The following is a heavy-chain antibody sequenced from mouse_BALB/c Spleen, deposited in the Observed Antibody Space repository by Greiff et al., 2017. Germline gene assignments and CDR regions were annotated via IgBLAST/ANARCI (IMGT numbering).Heavy chain of an antibody. V-gene: IGHV5-4*02. Sequence: EVKLMESGGGLVKPGGSLKLSCAASGFTFSDYYMYWVRQTPEKRLEWVATISDGGSYTYYPDSVKGRFTISRDNAKNNLYLQMSSLKSEDTAMYYCARDNYRYEAWFAYWGQGTLVTVSA. CDR2: ISDGGSYT. CDR1: GFTFSDYY. CDR3: ARDNYRYEAWFAY. D-gene: IGHD2-14*01. J-gene: IGHJ3*01.